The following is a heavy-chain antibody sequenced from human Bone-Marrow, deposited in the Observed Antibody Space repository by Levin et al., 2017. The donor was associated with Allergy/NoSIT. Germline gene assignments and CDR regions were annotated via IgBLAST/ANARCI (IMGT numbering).Heavy chain of an antibody. D-gene: IGHD6-13*01. J-gene: IGHJ4*02. CDR2: IKKDESEK. V-gene: IGHV3-7*01. Sequence: SCAASGFTFGSYWMSWVRQAPGKGLEWVATIKKDESEKYYVNSVKGRFTISRDNAKNSLFLQMNSLRADDTALYYCARGLFYSNPFDCWGQGTLVTVSS. CDR3: ARGLFYSNPFDC. CDR1: GFTFGSYW.